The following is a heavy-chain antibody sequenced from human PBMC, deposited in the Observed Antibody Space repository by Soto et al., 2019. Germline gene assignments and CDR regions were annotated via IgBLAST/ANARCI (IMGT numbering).Heavy chain of an antibody. CDR3: ASRYDSSGYYVDY. V-gene: IGHV4-31*03. D-gene: IGHD3-22*01. Sequence: ASETLSLTCTVSGGSISSGGYYWSWIRQHPGKGLEWIGYIYYSGSTYYNPSLKSRVTISVDTSKNQFSLKLSSVTAADTAVYYCASRYDSSGYYVDYWGQGTLVTVSS. CDR2: IYYSGST. J-gene: IGHJ4*02. CDR1: GGSISSGGYY.